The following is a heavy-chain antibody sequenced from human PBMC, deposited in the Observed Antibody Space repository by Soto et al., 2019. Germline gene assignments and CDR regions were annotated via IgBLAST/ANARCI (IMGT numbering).Heavy chain of an antibody. J-gene: IGHJ4*02. CDR1: GGTFSTYG. CDR2: IIPKFGTT. Sequence: QVQLVQSGAEVKKPGSSVKVSCKASGGTFSTYGMNWVRLAPGQGLEWMGGIIPKFGTTNYAQKFQGRVTITADESPNTADMELNYLRSEDTAVYFCARELDPYYGGNSLSLDYWGQGTLVTVSS. CDR3: ARELDPYYGGNSLSLDY. D-gene: IGHD4-17*01. V-gene: IGHV1-69*13.